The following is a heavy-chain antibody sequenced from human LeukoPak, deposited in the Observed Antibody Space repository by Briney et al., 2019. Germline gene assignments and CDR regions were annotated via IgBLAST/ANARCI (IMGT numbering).Heavy chain of an antibody. CDR1: GFTFSSYS. CDR3: ARKLEDYVWGSYASSDY. CDR2: ISSSSSTI. J-gene: IGHJ4*02. D-gene: IGHD3-16*01. Sequence: PGGSLRLSCAASGFTFSSYSMNWVRQAPGKGLEWVSYISSSSSTIYYADSVKGRFTISRDNAKNSLYLQMNSLRAEDTAVYYCARKLEDYVWGSYASSDYWGQGTLVTVSS. V-gene: IGHV3-48*01.